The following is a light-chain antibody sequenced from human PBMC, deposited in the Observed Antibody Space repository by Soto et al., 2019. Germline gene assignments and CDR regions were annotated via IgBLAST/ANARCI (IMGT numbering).Light chain of an antibody. Sequence: EIVLTQSPATLSLSPGERATLSCRASQSISSSYLAWYQQKPGQAPRLLIYDASTRATGIPDRFSGSGSGTDFTLTISSLQSEDFAVYYCQQYNNWPPWTFGQGTKVEIK. J-gene: IGKJ1*01. CDR1: QSISSSY. CDR2: DAS. V-gene: IGKV3D-20*02. CDR3: QQYNNWPPWT.